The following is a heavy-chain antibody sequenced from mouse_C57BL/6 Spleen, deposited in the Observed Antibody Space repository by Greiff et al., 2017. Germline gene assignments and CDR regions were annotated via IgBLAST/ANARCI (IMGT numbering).Heavy chain of an antibody. J-gene: IGHJ3*01. V-gene: IGHV1-82*01. CDR2: IYPGDGDT. Sequence: VQLQQSGPELVKPGASVKISCKASGYAFSSSWMNWVKQRPGKGLEWIGRIYPGDGDTNYNGKFKGKATLTADKSSSTAYMQLSSLTSVDSAVYFCARSGAGEAWFAYWGQGTLVTVSA. CDR3: ARSGAGEAWFAY. CDR1: GYAFSSSW. D-gene: IGHD3-3*01.